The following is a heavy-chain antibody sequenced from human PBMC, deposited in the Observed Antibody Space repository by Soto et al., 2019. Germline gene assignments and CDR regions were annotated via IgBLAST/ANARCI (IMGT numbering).Heavy chain of an antibody. CDR1: GFTFDDYA. D-gene: IGHD3-16*01. CDR3: AKDIRPVYDSATRYDY. V-gene: IGHV3-9*01. CDR2: ISWKSGST. Sequence: EVQLVESGGGLVQPGRSLRLSCAASGFTFDDYAMHWVRQAPGKGLEWVSGISWKSGSTGYADSVRGRFTISRDNATTSLDRQMHSLRAEDTALYYCAKDIRPVYDSATRYDYWGQGTLVTVSS. J-gene: IGHJ4*02.